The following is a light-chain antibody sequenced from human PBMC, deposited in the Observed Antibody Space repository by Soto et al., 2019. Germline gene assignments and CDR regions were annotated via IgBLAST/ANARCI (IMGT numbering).Light chain of an antibody. CDR2: DVT. Sequence: QSVLTQPRSVSGSPGQSVTISCTGTSSDVGGYNYVSWYQQYPGKAPKLMIYDVTKRSAGVPDRFSGSKSGNTASLTISGLQTEDEADYYCCSYAGAYTYVFGTGTQLTVL. CDR1: SSDVGGYNY. CDR3: CSYAGAYTYV. V-gene: IGLV2-11*01. J-gene: IGLJ7*01.